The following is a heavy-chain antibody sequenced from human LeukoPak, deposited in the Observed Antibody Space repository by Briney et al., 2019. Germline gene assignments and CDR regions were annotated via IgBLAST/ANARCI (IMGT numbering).Heavy chain of an antibody. J-gene: IGHJ4*02. CDR1: GFTFSSYW. CDR3: SIPEHYDFWSGYPLGY. Sequence: PGGSLRLSCAASGFTFSSYWMHWVRQAPGKGLEWVSRINSDGSSTCYADSVKGRFTISTDNAKNTLYLQMNSLRAEDTAVYYCSIPEHYDFWSGYPLGYWGQGTLVTVSS. V-gene: IGHV3-74*01. CDR2: INSDGSST. D-gene: IGHD3-3*01.